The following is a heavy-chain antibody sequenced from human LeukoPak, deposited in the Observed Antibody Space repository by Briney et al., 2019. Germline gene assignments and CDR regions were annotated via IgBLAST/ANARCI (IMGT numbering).Heavy chain of an antibody. J-gene: IGHJ4*02. CDR2: VFPADSDT. V-gene: IGHV5-51*01. CDR1: GYSLTKYW. CDR3: ARYDGGATADF. Sequence: GESLKISCKVSGYSLTKYWIAWVRQMPGKGLEWMGIVFPADSDTRYSPSFQGQVTISADRSINTAYLQWSSLKASDTAIYYCARYDGGATADFWGQGTLVTVSS. D-gene: IGHD1-26*01.